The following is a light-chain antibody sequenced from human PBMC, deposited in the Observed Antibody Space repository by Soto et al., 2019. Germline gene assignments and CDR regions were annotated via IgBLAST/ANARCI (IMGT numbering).Light chain of an antibody. CDR3: GSYTIISTVI. J-gene: IGLJ2*01. Sequence: QAVVTQPPSVSGAPGQRVTISCTGSSSNIGAGYDVHWYQQLPGTAPKLLIYGNTNRPSGVPDRFSGSRSGTSASLTISGLQAEDEADYYCGSYTIISTVIFGGGTKLTVL. V-gene: IGLV1-40*01. CDR2: GNT. CDR1: SSNIGAGYD.